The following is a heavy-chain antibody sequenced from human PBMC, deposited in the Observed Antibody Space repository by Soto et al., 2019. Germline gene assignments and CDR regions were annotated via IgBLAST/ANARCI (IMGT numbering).Heavy chain of an antibody. J-gene: IGHJ4*02. V-gene: IGHV3-23*01. CDR2: ISGSGGST. CDR1: GFTFSSYA. Sequence: GGSLRLSCAASGFTFSSYAMSWVRQAPGKGLEWVSDISGSGGSTDYADSVKGRFTISRDNSKNTLYLQMNSLRAEDTAVYYCAKLRIEYSSSPDYFDYWGQGTLVTVSS. D-gene: IGHD6-6*01. CDR3: AKLRIEYSSSPDYFDY.